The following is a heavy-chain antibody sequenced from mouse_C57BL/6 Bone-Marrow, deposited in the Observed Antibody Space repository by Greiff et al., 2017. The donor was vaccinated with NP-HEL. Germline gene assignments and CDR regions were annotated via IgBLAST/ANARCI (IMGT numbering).Heavy chain of an antibody. V-gene: IGHV1-53*01. CDR3: ATYCYDLYFDY. CDR1: GYTFTSYW. CDR2: INPSNGGT. Sequence: VQLQQSGTELVKPGASVKLSCKASGYTFTSYWMHWVKQRPGQGLEWIGNINPSNGGTNYNEKFKSKATLTVDKSSSPAYMQLSSLTSEDSAVYYCATYCYDLYFDYWGQGTTLTVSS. J-gene: IGHJ2*01. D-gene: IGHD2-12*01.